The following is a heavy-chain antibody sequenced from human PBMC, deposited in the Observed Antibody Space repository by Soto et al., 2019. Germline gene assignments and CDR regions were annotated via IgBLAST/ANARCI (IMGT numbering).Heavy chain of an antibody. CDR3: ARSLVNGTNAAFDI. CDR1: GYNFNRYW. CDR2: IHPGDSDT. V-gene: IGHV5-51*01. Sequence: PGESLKISCKGSGYNFNRYWIGWVRQMPGKGLEWMGVIHPGDSDTRYSPSLQGQVTISADKSSSAAYLQWSSLQASDTATYYCARSLVNGTNAAFDIWGQGTMVTVSS. J-gene: IGHJ3*02. D-gene: IGHD2-8*01.